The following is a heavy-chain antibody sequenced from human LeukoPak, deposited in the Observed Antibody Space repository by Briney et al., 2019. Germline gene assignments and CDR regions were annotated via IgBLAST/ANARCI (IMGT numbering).Heavy chain of an antibody. D-gene: IGHD2-15*01. CDR3: TTYIVVVVAARIGDAFDI. CDR2: ISGSGGST. J-gene: IGHJ3*02. CDR1: GFTFSSYA. Sequence: SGGSLRLSCAASGFTFSSYAMSWVRQAPGKGLEWVSAISGSGGSTYYADSVKGRFTTSRDNSKNTLYLQMNSLRAEDTAVYYCTTYIVVVVAARIGDAFDIWGQGTMVTVSS. V-gene: IGHV3-23*01.